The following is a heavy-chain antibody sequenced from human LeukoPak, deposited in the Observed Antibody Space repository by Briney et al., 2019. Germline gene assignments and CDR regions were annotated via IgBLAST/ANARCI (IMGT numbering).Heavy chain of an antibody. CDR2: INQDGGDK. CDR3: ARDHDGKDY. V-gene: IGHV3-7*01. CDR1: GFTFSRYW. Sequence: PGGSLRLSCAASGFTFSRYWMSWVRLAPGKGLEWVANINQDGGDKYHADSVKGRFTISRDNAKNSLYLQMNSLRAEDTAVYYCARDHDGKDYWGQGTLVTVSS. J-gene: IGHJ4*02.